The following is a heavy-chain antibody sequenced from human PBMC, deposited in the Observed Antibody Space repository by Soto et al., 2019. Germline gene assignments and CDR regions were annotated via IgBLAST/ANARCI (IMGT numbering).Heavy chain of an antibody. V-gene: IGHV1-18*01. D-gene: IGHD5-12*01. Sequence: QVQLVQSGAEVKKPGASVKVSCKASGYTFTSYGISWVRQAPGQGLEWMGWIIAYTGNTNYAQKLQGRVTMTTDTSTSTAYMELRSLRSDDTAVYYCARYYYRGYSGYDHYYYYGMDVWGQGNTVTVS. CDR2: IIAYTGNT. CDR1: GYTFTSYG. CDR3: ARYYYRGYSGYDHYYYYGMDV. J-gene: IGHJ6*02.